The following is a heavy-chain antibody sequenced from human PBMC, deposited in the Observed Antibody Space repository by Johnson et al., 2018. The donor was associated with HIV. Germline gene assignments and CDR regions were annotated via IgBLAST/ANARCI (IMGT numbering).Heavy chain of an antibody. CDR3: AKDLYSSSWTNDAFEI. V-gene: IGHV3-33*06. D-gene: IGHD6-13*01. Sequence: QVQLVESGGGLVQPGGSLRLSCAASGFTFSSYGMHWVRQAPGKGLEWVAVIWYDGTNKYYTDSVKGRFTISRANSKNTLFLHMNSLRAEDTAVYHCAKDLYSSSWTNDAFEIWGQGTMVTVSS. CDR2: IWYDGTNK. CDR1: GFTFSSYG. J-gene: IGHJ3*02.